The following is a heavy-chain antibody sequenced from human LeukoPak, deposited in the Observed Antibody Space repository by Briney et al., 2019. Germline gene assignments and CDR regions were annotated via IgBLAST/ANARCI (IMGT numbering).Heavy chain of an antibody. CDR2: IRRKGYGGTT. V-gene: IGHV3-49*04. J-gene: IGHJ6*04. CDR3: TRDHDFWSGPFDV. CDR1: GFTFGDYS. D-gene: IGHD3-3*01. Sequence: GGSLRPSCTASGFTFGDYSLSWVRQAPEKGLEWVGFIRRKGYGGTTEYAPSVKGRFIISRDDSKSTAYLQMNSLKTEDTAVYYCTRDHDFWSGPFDVWGKGTTVTVSS.